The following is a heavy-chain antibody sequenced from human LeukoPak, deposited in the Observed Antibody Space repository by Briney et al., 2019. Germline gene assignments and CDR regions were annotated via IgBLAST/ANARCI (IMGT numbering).Heavy chain of an antibody. D-gene: IGHD5-12*01. V-gene: IGHV1-3*01. CDR1: GYTFTSYA. CDR2: INAGNGNT. Sequence: GASVKVSCKASGYTFTSYAMHWVRQAPGQRLEWMGWINAGNGNTKYSQKFQGRVTITRDTSASTAYMELSSLRSEDTAVYYCARAQKGLRGAFEIWGQGTMVTVSS. CDR3: ARAQKGLRGAFEI. J-gene: IGHJ3*02.